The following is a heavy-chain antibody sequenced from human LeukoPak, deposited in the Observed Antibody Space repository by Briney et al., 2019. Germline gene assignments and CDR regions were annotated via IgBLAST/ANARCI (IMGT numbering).Heavy chain of an antibody. Sequence: GGSLRLSCAASGFTFSSYGMHWVRQAPGKGLEWVAVIWYDGSHTYYADSVKGRFTISRDNSKNTLYLQMNSLRAEDTAVYYCAGSSSSGCFDYWGQGTLVTVSS. CDR3: AGSSSSGCFDY. J-gene: IGHJ4*02. CDR1: GFTFSSYG. CDR2: IWYDGSHT. V-gene: IGHV3-33*01. D-gene: IGHD6-6*01.